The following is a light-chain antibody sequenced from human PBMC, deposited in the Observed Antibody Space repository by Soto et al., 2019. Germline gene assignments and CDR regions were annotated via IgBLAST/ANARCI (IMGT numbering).Light chain of an antibody. V-gene: IGLV2-23*02. CDR2: EVS. J-gene: IGLJ1*01. CDR1: SSDFGSYNL. Sequence: HSVLTQPASVSGSPGQSITISCTGTSSDFGSYNLVSWYQQHPGKAPKLMIYEVSKRPSGVSNRFSGSKSGNTASLTISGLQAEDEADYYCCSYAGSSTPYVFGTGTKVTVL. CDR3: CSYAGSSTPYV.